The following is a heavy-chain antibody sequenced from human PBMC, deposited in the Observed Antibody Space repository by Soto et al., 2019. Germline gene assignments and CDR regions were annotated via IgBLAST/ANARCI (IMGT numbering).Heavy chain of an antibody. CDR2: ISGSGGST. CDR3: AKASAGVVVVANLGY. D-gene: IGHD2-15*01. J-gene: IGHJ4*02. CDR1: GFTFSSYA. V-gene: IGHV3-23*01. Sequence: GGSLRLSCAASGFTFSSYAMSWVRQAPGKGLEWVSAISGSGGSTYYADSVKGRFTISRDNSKNTLYLQMNSLRAEDTAVYYCAKASAGVVVVANLGYWGQGTLVTVSS.